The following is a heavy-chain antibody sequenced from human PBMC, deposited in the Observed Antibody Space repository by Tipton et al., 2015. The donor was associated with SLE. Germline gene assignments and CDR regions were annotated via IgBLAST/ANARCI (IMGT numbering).Heavy chain of an antibody. J-gene: IGHJ3*02. CDR1: GGSITSRY. V-gene: IGHV4-59*11. CDR2: IYYSGTT. D-gene: IGHD3-10*01. CDR3: ARDYYGSGFDAFDI. Sequence: TLSLTCTVSGGSITSRYWNWVRQPPGKGLEWIGYIYYSGTTSYNSSLKSRVTISVDSAKNQFSLKVSSVTAADTAVYYCARDYYGSGFDAFDIWGQGTMVTVSS.